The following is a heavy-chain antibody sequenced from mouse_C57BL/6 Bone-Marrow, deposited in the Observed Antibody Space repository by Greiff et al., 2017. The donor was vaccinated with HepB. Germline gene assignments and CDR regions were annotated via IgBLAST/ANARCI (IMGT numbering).Heavy chain of an antibody. CDR2: INPSNGGT. CDR3: AKDYGSSYRYFDV. V-gene: IGHV1-53*01. Sequence: QVQLQQPGAELVKPGASVKMSCKASGYTFTSYWMHWVKQRPGQGLEWIGNINPSNGGTNYNEKFKSKATLTVDKSSSTAYMQLSSLTSEDSAVYYCAKDYGSSYRYFDVWGTGTTVTVSS. D-gene: IGHD1-1*01. J-gene: IGHJ1*03. CDR1: GYTFTSYW.